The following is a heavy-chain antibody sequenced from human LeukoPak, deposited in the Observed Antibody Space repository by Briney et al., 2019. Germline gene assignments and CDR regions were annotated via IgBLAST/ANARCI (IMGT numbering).Heavy chain of an antibody. CDR3: ARDQSSGSSSYYYGMDV. D-gene: IGHD1-26*01. CDR2: IYYSGNT. CDR1: GGSISTYY. V-gene: IGHV4-59*01. Sequence: PSETLSLTCTVSGGSISTYYWSWIRQPPGKGLEWIGYIYYSGNTNYNPSLRSRVTMSLDTSRNQFSLKLTSVTAADTAVYYCARDQSSGSSSYYYGMDVWGPGATVTVSS. J-gene: IGHJ6*02.